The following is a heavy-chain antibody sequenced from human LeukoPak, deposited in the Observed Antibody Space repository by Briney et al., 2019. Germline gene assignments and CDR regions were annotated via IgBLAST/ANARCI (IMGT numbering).Heavy chain of an antibody. CDR2: IYPGDSDT. CDR3: ARSVVPTAIEWFDP. Sequence: GESLKISCKGTGYTFTSYWIGWVRQMPGKGLEWMGIIYPGDSDTRYSPSFQGQVTISADKSISTAYLQWSSLKASDTAMYYCARSVVPTAIEWFDPWGQGTLVTVSS. V-gene: IGHV5-51*01. D-gene: IGHD2-2*01. CDR1: GYTFTSYW. J-gene: IGHJ5*02.